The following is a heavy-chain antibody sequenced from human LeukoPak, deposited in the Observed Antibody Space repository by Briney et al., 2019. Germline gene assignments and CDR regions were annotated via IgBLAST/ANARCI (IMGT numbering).Heavy chain of an antibody. CDR2: IKWNGGST. Sequence: PGGSLRLSCAASGFTFDDYGMSWVRQAPGKGLEWVSGIKWNGGSTVYADCVKGRFTISRDNAKNSLYLQMNSLRAEDTALYYCASAGDYYDSSGLTTRGDFDIWGQGTMVTVSS. J-gene: IGHJ3*02. CDR1: GFTFDDYG. D-gene: IGHD3-22*01. CDR3: ASAGDYYDSSGLTTRGDFDI. V-gene: IGHV3-20*04.